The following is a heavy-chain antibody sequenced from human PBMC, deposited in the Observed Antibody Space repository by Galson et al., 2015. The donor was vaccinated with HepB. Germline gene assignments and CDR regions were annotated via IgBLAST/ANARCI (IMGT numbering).Heavy chain of an antibody. CDR1: GYTFTSYY. CDR3: ARGAREVRGVIITNHASDGMDV. V-gene: IGHV1-46*01. J-gene: IGHJ6*02. Sequence: SVKVSCKASGYTFTSYYMHWVRQAPGQGLEWMGIINPSGGSTSYAQKFQGRVTMTRDTSTSTVYMELSSLRSEDTAVYYCARGAREVRGVIITNHASDGMDVWGQGTTVTVSS. CDR2: INPSGGST. D-gene: IGHD3-10*01.